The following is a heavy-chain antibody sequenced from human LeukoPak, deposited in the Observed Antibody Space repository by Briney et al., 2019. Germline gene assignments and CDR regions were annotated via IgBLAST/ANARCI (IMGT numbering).Heavy chain of an antibody. V-gene: IGHV4-39*01. CDR2: IYYSGST. J-gene: IGHJ4*02. CDR3: ARHLYGSGLHRIDY. CDR1: GGSISSTNYY. Sequence: SETLSLTCSVSGGSISSTNYYWGWIRQPPGKGLEWIGSIYYSGSTYHNPPLKSRVTISVDTSKNQFSLKLSSVTAADTAVYHCARHLYGSGLHRIDYWGQGTLVTVSS. D-gene: IGHD6-19*01.